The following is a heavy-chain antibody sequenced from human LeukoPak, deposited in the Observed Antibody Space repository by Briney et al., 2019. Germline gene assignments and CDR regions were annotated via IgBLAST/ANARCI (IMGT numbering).Heavy chain of an antibody. J-gene: IGHJ4*02. D-gene: IGHD3-3*01. CDR2: ISGSGGST. Sequence: GGSLRLSCAASGFTFSGYSMNWVRQAPGKGLEWVSAISGSGGSTYYADSVKGRFTISRDNSKNTLYLQMNSLRAEDTAVYYCATTPGVTIFGVVIRDYWGQGTLVTVSS. CDR3: ATTPGVTIFGVVIRDY. V-gene: IGHV3-23*01. CDR1: GFTFSGYS.